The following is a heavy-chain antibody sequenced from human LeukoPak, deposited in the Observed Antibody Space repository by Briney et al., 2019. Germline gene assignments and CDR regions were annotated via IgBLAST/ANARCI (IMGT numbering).Heavy chain of an antibody. V-gene: IGHV3-48*03. Sequence: GGSLRLSCTGSEFSFSSYEMNWVRQAPGKGLEWISYISTSGSTIKYADSVRGRFSISRDDARNSLYLQMDSLRGDDTAVYYCARLRRNSDSSGYYYYYDYWGQGTLVTVSS. CDR1: EFSFSSYE. CDR3: ARLRRNSDSSGYYYYYDY. CDR2: ISTSGSTI. J-gene: IGHJ4*02. D-gene: IGHD3-22*01.